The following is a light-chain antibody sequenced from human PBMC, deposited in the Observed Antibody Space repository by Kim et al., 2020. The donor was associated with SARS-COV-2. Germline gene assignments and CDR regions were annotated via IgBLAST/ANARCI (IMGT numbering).Light chain of an antibody. J-gene: IGKJ1*01. CDR3: QQRSNWWT. CDR1: QSVSSY. CDR2: DAS. V-gene: IGKV3-11*01. Sequence: SVSAGERASRSGRASQSVSSYLAWYQQKPGQAPRLLIYDASNRATGIPARFSGSGSGTDFTLTISSLEPEDFAVYYCQQRSNWWTFGQGTKVDIK.